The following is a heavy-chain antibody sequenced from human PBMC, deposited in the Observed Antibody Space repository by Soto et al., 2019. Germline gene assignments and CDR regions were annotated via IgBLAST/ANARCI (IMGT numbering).Heavy chain of an antibody. Sequence: GGSLRLSCAASGFTFSSYAMHWVRQAPGKGLEYVSAISSNGGSTYYANSVKGRFTISRDNSKNTLYLQMGSLRAEDMAVYHCACSLDYDILTGYYKWGQGTLVTVSS. V-gene: IGHV3-64*01. CDR3: ACSLDYDILTGYYK. J-gene: IGHJ4*02. D-gene: IGHD3-9*01. CDR1: GFTFSSYA. CDR2: ISSNGGST.